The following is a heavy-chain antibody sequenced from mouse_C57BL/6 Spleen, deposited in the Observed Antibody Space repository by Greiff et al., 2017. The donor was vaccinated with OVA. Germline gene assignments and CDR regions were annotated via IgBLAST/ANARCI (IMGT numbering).Heavy chain of an antibody. CDR1: GYTFTSYG. D-gene: IGHD2-5*01. J-gene: IGHJ3*01. CDR2: IYPRSGNP. Sequence: QVQLQQSGAELARPGASVKLSCKASGYTFTSYGISWVKQRPGQGLEWIGEIYPRSGNPYYNEKFKGKATLTADKSSRTAYMELRSLTSEDSAVYVCAGSNYVGWFAYWGQGTLVTVSA. V-gene: IGHV1-81*01. CDR3: AGSNYVGWFAY.